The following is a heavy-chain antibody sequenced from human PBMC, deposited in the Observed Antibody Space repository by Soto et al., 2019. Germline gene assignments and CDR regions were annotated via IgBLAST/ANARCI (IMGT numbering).Heavy chain of an antibody. V-gene: IGHV4-30-4*08. J-gene: IGHJ4*02. CDR2: IYYSGSS. Sequence: SETLSLPCSVSGGSIIGDYYWSWIRQSPEKGLEWIGYIYYSGSSYSNPALQSRLSMSLDTSKNKFSLELRSVTAAATAVYYCARGGARWHGYFESSGKGARVRLSS. D-gene: IGHD2-15*01. CDR1: GGSIIGDYY. CDR3: ARGGARWHGYFES.